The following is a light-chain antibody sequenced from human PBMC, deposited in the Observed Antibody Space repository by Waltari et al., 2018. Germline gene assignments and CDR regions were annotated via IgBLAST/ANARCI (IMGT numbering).Light chain of an antibody. CDR3: ETGGHGTWV. Sequence: QLVLTQSPSASASLGASVKLTCTLSSGHSSHIIAWLQQQPGKGPRYLMQVNREGSNRKGDEIPDRFSGSSSGAERYLTISSLQSEDEADYYCETGGHGTWVFGGGTKLTVL. CDR2: VNREGSN. V-gene: IGLV4-69*01. J-gene: IGLJ3*02. CDR1: SGHSSHI.